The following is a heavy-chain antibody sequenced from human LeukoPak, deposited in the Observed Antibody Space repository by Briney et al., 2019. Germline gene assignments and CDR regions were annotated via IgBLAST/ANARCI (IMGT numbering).Heavy chain of an antibody. V-gene: IGHV3-23*01. CDR2: INDGGDYT. Sequence: PGGSLRLSCAASGFTFSSYAMNWVRQAPGKGLEWVSAINDGGDYTYYADSVKGRFTISRDNSKNTLYLQMNSLRAEDTAVYYCAKDPPEIYWGQGTLVTVSS. CDR3: AKDPPEIY. CDR1: GFTFSSYA. J-gene: IGHJ4*02.